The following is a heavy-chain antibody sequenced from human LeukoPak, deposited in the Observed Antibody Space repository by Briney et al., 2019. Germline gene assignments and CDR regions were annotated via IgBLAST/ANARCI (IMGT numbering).Heavy chain of an antibody. Sequence: GGSLRLSCAASGFTFDDYGMSWVRQAPGKGLEWVSGINWNGGSTGYADSVKGRFIISRDNAKNSLYLQMNSLRAEDTALYYCARNLMTMVTTGYGYWGQGTLVTVSS. D-gene: IGHD4-17*01. CDR2: INWNGGST. J-gene: IGHJ4*02. CDR3: ARNLMTMVTTGYGY. CDR1: GFTFDDYG. V-gene: IGHV3-20*04.